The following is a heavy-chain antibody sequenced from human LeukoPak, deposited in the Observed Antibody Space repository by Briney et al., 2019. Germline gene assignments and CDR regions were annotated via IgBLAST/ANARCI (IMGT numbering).Heavy chain of an antibody. D-gene: IGHD2-15*01. J-gene: IGHJ6*03. Sequence: QPGGSLRLSCAASGFSFGSFAMSWVRQAPGKGLEWVSGIIGSGGTTFYADSVKGRFTISRDNSKNTLYLQMNSLRAEDTAIYYRAKKEGETYSSWYMDVWGKGTTVTVSS. CDR3: AKKEGETYSSWYMDV. CDR2: IIGSGGTT. V-gene: IGHV3-23*01. CDR1: GFSFGSFA.